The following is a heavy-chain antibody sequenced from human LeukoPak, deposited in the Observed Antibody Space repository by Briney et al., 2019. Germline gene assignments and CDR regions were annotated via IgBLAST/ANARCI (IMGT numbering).Heavy chain of an antibody. V-gene: IGHV4-59*01. Sequence: SETLSLTCTVSGGSISSYYWSWIRQPPGKGLEWTGYIYYSGSTNYNPSLKSRVTISVDTSKNQFSLKLSSVTAADTAVYYCARVGYYYDSSGYFPASLDYWGQGTLVTVSS. CDR2: IYYSGST. D-gene: IGHD3-22*01. J-gene: IGHJ4*02. CDR3: ARVGYYYDSSGYFPASLDY. CDR1: GGSISSYY.